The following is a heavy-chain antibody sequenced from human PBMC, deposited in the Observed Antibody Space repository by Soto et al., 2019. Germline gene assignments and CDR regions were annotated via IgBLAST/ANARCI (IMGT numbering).Heavy chain of an antibody. D-gene: IGHD3-3*01. CDR1: GFTFSSYG. CDR2: IYSGGNT. V-gene: IGHV3-66*01. CDR3: AREVRVRGFAFDI. Sequence: PGGSLRLSCAASGFTFSSYGMHWVRQAPGKGLEWVSFIYSGGNTYYADSVKGRFTISRDNSKNMLYLQMNSLRVEDTAVYYCAREVRVRGFAFDICGQGTMVTVSS. J-gene: IGHJ3*02.